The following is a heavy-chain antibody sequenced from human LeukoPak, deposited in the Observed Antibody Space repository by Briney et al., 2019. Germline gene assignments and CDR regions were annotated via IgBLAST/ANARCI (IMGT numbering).Heavy chain of an antibody. CDR3: AKVTGTYYYGSGSYYPLDY. CDR2: ISESGDST. J-gene: IGHJ4*02. D-gene: IGHD3-10*01. V-gene: IGHV3-23*01. CDR1: GFTFSSYA. Sequence: AGGSLRLSCAASGFTFSSYALNWVRQAPGKGLEWVSAISESGDSTYYADSVKGRFTISRDNSQNTFYLQMNSLRADDTAVYFCAKVTGTYYYGSGSYYPLDYWGQGTLVTVSS.